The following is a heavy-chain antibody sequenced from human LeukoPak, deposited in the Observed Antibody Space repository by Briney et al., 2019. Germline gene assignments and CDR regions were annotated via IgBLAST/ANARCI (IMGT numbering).Heavy chain of an antibody. V-gene: IGHV3-48*03. CDR3: AELGITMIGGV. D-gene: IGHD3-10*02. Sequence: GGSLRLSCAASGITFSSYGMSWVRQAPGKGLEWVSAISTTGGTTYYADSVKGRFTISRDNAKNSLYLQMNSLRAEDTAVYYCAELGITMIGGVWGKGTTVTISS. CDR2: ISTTGGTT. J-gene: IGHJ6*04. CDR1: GITFSSYG.